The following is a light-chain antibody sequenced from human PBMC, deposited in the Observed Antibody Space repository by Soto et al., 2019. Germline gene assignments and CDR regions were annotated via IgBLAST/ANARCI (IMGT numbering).Light chain of an antibody. V-gene: IGKV1-5*03. Sequence: DSQLPQFASALCWAIVYSFTVTCRASQNIHMYLAWYQQKPGKAPKLLIYRTSILESGVSFRFSGSGSETECSLAISSLKPDDFATYYGQQYNSYTWTFRQGTKVDIK. CDR3: QQYNSYTWT. CDR1: QNIHMY. CDR2: RTS. J-gene: IGKJ1*01.